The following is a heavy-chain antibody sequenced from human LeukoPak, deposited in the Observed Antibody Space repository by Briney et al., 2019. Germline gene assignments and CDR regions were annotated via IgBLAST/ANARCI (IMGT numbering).Heavy chain of an antibody. D-gene: IGHD5-18*01. Sequence: ASVKVSCKASGYTFTSYDINWVRQATGQGLEWMGWMNPNSGNTGYAQKFQGRVTMTRDTSISTAYMELSRLRSDDTAVYYCARDWDTAMVPATGYYYYMDVWGKGTTVTASS. CDR1: GYTFTSYD. CDR2: MNPNSGNT. V-gene: IGHV1-8*02. J-gene: IGHJ6*03. CDR3: ARDWDTAMVPATGYYYYMDV.